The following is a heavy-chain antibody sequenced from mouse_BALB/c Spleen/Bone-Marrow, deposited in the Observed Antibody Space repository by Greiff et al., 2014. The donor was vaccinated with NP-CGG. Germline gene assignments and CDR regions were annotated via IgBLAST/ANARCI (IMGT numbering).Heavy chain of an antibody. V-gene: IGHV7-3*02. CDR1: GLTFTDYY. D-gene: IGHD1-2*01. CDR3: ARDRTTATLYWYFDV. J-gene: IGHJ1*01. Sequence: EVKLVESGGGLVQPGGSLRLSCATSGLTFTDYYMSWVRQPPGKALEWLGFIRNKANGYTTEYNASVKGRFTISRDNSQSILYLQMNTLRAEDSATYYCARDRTTATLYWYFDVWGAGTTVTVSS. CDR2: IRNKANGYTT.